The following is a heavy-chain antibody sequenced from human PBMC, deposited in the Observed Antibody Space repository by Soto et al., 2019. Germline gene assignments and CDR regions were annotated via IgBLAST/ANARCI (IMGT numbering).Heavy chain of an antibody. D-gene: IGHD3-16*01. V-gene: IGHV4-4*02. J-gene: IGHJ3*01. CDR1: SGSIFTTNW. CDR3: ARKPDVATAKVGGGYVFDV. CDR2: IYHSESP. Sequence: QVQLQESGPGLVKPSGTLSLTCAASSGSIFTTNWWSWVRQSPGRGLQWIGDIYHSESPKYNPSLKSRVSISIDKSKGRFFVNLSSVTAADTAVYYCARKPDVATAKVGGGYVFDVWGQGTMVTVSS.